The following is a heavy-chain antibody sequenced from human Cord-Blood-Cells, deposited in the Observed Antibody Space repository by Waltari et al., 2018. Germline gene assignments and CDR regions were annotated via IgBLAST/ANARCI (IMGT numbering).Heavy chain of an antibody. D-gene: IGHD1-26*01. CDR3: AREGGSYYFDY. CDR1: VFPAGSTY. J-gene: IGHJ4*02. CDR2: IYSGGST. Sequence: EVQLVESGGGVVQPGGSLRLSCAASVFPAGSTYMSWVRQAPGKGLEWVSVIYSGGSTYYADSVKGRFTISRDNSKNTLYLQMNSLRAEDTAVYYCAREGGSYYFDYWGQGTLVTVSS. V-gene: IGHV3-66*01.